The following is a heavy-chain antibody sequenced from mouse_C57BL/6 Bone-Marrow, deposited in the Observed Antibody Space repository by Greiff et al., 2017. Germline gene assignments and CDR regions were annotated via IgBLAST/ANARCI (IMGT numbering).Heavy chain of an antibody. CDR2: ISDGGSYT. CDR1: GFTFSSYA. Sequence: EVKLVESGGGLVKPGGSLKLSCAASGFTFSSYAMSWVRQTPEKRLEWVATISDGGSYTYYPDNVKGRFTISRDNAKNNLYLQMSHLKSEDTAMYYGARDQAWFAYWGQGTLVTVSA. CDR3: ARDQAWFAY. V-gene: IGHV5-4*01. D-gene: IGHD3-2*02. J-gene: IGHJ3*01.